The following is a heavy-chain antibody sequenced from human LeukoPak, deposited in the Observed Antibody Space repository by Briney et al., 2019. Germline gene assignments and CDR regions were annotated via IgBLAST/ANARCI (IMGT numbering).Heavy chain of an antibody. D-gene: IGHD6-13*01. Sequence: GGSLRLSCAASGFTFSSYSMNWVRQAPGKGLEWVSSISTSSSYIYYADSVKGRFSISRDNSNNTLYLQMNSLGVEDTAVYYCARGRYSSSWKDYWGQGTLVTVSS. CDR3: ARGRYSSSWKDY. J-gene: IGHJ4*02. V-gene: IGHV3-21*01. CDR1: GFTFSSYS. CDR2: ISTSSSYI.